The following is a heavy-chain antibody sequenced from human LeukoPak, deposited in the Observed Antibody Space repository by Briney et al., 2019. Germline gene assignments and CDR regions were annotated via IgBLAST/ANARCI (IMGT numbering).Heavy chain of an antibody. Sequence: GGSLRLSCAAPGFTFSTYAMGWVRQAPGKGLEWVSSIKGGGDDPFYADSVKGRFTISRDNSKNTLFLQLDSLRTEDSAVYYCAKGGHDFNPFYWWGQGTLVTVSS. CDR1: GFTFSTYA. CDR3: AKGGHDFNPFYW. CDR2: IKGGGDDP. V-gene: IGHV3-23*01. D-gene: IGHD2-21*02. J-gene: IGHJ4*02.